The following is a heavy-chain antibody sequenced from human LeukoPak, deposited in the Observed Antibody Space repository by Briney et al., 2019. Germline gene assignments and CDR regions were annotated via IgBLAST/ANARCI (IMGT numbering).Heavy chain of an antibody. CDR2: MYSSGTT. CDR1: GGSISITRYY. CDR3: ARHLYYSASAFWYIDL. V-gene: IGHV4-39*01. J-gene: IGHJ2*01. D-gene: IGHD3-10*01. Sequence: SETLSLTCTVSGGSISITRYYWGWIRQPPGKGLEWIASMYSSGTTYYNPSLKSRVTISVDTSKNEFSLILTSVTAADTAEYYCARHLYYSASAFWYIDLWGRGTLVIVSP.